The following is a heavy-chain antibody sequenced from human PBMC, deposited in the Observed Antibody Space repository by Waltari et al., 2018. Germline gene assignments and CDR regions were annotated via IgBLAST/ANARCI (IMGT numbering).Heavy chain of an antibody. J-gene: IGHJ6*02. CDR3: ARDLITGTTSHYYYGMDV. CDR1: GYTFTGYY. Sequence: QVQLVQSGAEVKKPGSSVKVSCKASGYTFTGYYMHWVRQAPGQGLEWMGWINPNRGGTNYAQKFQGWVTRTRDTSISTAYMELSRLRSDDTAVYYCARDLITGTTSHYYYGMDVWGQGTTVTVSS. V-gene: IGHV1-2*04. CDR2: INPNRGGT. D-gene: IGHD1-7*01.